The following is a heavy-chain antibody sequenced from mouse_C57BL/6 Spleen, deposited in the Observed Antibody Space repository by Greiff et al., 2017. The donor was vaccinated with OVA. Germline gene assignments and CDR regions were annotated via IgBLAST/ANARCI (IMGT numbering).Heavy chain of an antibody. V-gene: IGHV1-52*01. CDR3: ARSNYGSSPVAY. Sequence: VQLQQPGAELVRPGSSVKLSCKASGYTFTSYWMHWVKQRPIQGLEWIGNIDPSDSETHYNQKFKDKATLTVDKSSSTAYMQLSSLTSEDSAVYYCARSNYGSSPVAYWGQGTLVTVSA. CDR1: GYTFTSYW. CDR2: IDPSDSET. J-gene: IGHJ3*01. D-gene: IGHD1-1*01.